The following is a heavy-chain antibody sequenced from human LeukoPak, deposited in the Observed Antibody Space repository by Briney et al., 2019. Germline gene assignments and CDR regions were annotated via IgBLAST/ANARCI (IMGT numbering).Heavy chain of an antibody. CDR3: ARWLGWDIVLMVYALDY. V-gene: IGHV1-2*02. CDR2: INPNSGGT. D-gene: IGHD2-8*01. CDR1: GYTFTGYY. Sequence: ASVKVSCKASGYTFTGYYMHWVRQAPGRGLEWMGWINPNSGGTNYAQKFQGRVTMTRDTSISTAYMELSRLRSDDTAVYYCARWLGWDIVLMVYALDYWGQGTLVTVSS. J-gene: IGHJ4*02.